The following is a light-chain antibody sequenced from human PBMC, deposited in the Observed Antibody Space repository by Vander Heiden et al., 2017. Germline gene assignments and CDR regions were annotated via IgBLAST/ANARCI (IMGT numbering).Light chain of an antibody. CDR1: SSDVCLYIY. J-gene: IGLJ1*01. CDR2: DVS. V-gene: IGLV2-14*03. Sequence: QSALTQPASMSGSPGPSLTISRPGPSSDVCLYIYFSWNQQLPGKAPKVLIHDVSTRPSGVSHRFSGSKSGNTASLTISGLQTEDEAHYYCSSYTSITTLVFGTGTKVTVL. CDR3: SSYTSITTLV.